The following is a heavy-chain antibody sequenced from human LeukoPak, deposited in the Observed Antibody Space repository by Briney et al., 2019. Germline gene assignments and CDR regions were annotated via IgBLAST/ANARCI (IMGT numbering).Heavy chain of an antibody. Sequence: GRSLRLSCAASGFTVSSNYMSWVRQAPGKGLEWVSVIYSGGSTYYADSVKGRFTISRDNSKNTLYLQMNSLRAEDTAVYYCARSTGYGDYYFDYWGQGTLVTVSS. V-gene: IGHV3-53*01. CDR1: GFTVSSNY. CDR3: ARSTGYGDYYFDY. CDR2: IYSGGST. J-gene: IGHJ4*02. D-gene: IGHD4-17*01.